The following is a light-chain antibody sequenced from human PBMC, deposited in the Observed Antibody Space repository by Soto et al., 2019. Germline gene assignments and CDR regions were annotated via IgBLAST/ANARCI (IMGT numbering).Light chain of an antibody. CDR3: QQYYSYPYT. V-gene: IGKV1-8*01. CDR1: QGISSY. J-gene: IGKJ2*01. CDR2: AAS. Sequence: AIRMTQSPSSFSASTGDRVTITCRASQGISSYLAWYQQKPGKAPKLLIYAASTLQSEVPSRFSGSGSGTDFTLTISCLQSEDFATYYCQQYYSYPYTFGQGTKVDIK.